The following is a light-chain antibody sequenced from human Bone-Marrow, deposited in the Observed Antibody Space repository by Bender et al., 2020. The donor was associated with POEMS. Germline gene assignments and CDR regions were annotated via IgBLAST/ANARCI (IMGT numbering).Light chain of an antibody. CDR1: SLPKQY. CDR3: QSADSSGTYEV. V-gene: IGLV3-25*03. Sequence: DLTQPPSVSVSPGQTATITCSGDSLPKQYTYWYQLKTGQAPLMMISKDSERPSGIPERFSGSSSGTTVTLTIRGVQAEDEADYYCQSADSSGTYEVFGGGTKLTVL. CDR2: KDS. J-gene: IGLJ2*01.